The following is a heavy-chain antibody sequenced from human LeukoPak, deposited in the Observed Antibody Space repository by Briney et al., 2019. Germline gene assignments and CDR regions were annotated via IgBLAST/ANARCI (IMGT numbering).Heavy chain of an antibody. Sequence: GGSLRLSCAASGFTFSNAWMTWVRQAPVKGLEWVGQIKSKTDGGTTDYAAPVKGRFTISRDDSKNTVYLQMNSLNTEDTAVYYCATSPGFWSESPFDYWGQGTLVTVSS. V-gene: IGHV3-15*01. CDR1: GFTFSNAW. D-gene: IGHD3-3*01. J-gene: IGHJ4*02. CDR3: ATSPGFWSESPFDY. CDR2: IKSKTDGGTT.